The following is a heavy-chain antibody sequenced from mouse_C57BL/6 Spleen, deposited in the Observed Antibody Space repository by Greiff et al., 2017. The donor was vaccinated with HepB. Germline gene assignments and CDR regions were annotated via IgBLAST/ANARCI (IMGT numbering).Heavy chain of an antibody. CDR3: ARRGDTTVVAQDY. Sequence: VQLQQSGAELARPGASVKLSCKASGYTFTSYGISWVKQSTGQGLEWIGEIYPRSGNTYYNEKFKGKATLTADKSSSTAYMELRSLTSEDSAVYFCARRGDTTVVAQDYWGQGTTLTVSS. CDR1: GYTFTSYG. J-gene: IGHJ2*01. V-gene: IGHV1-81*01. CDR2: IYPRSGNT. D-gene: IGHD1-1*01.